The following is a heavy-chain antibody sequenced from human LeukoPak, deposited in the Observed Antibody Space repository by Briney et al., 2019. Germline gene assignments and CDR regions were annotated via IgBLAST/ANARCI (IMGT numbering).Heavy chain of an antibody. CDR2: INPNSGGT. CDR1: GGTFSSYA. J-gene: IGHJ4*02. Sequence: ASVKVSCKASGGTFSSYAISWVRQAPGQGLEWMGWINPNSGGTNYAQKFQGRVTMTRDTSISTAYMELSRLRSDDTAVYYCARVLYYYDSSGQRALGYWGQGTLVTVSS. CDR3: ARVLYYYDSSGQRALGY. D-gene: IGHD3-22*01. V-gene: IGHV1-2*02.